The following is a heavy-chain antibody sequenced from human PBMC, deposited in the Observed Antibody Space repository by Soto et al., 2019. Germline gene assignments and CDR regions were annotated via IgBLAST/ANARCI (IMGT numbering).Heavy chain of an antibody. D-gene: IGHD2-2*01. V-gene: IGHV3-73*01. CDR3: TRHIAGYCSSTIFSNPRALYYYMDV. Sequence: EVQLVESGGGLVQPGGSLKLSCAASGFTFSGSAMHWVRQASGKGLEWVGRIRSKANSYATAYDASVKGRFTISRDDSKNTAYLQMNSLKTEDTAVYYGTRHIAGYCSSTIFSNPRALYYYMDVWGKATAVTVS. CDR2: IRSKANSYAT. J-gene: IGHJ6*03. CDR1: GFTFSGSA.